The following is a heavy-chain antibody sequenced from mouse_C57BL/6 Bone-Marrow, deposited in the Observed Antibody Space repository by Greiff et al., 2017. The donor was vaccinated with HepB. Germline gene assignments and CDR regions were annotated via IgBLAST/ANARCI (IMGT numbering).Heavy chain of an antibody. J-gene: IGHJ4*01. D-gene: IGHD1-1*01. CDR2: IDPSDSYT. Sequence: VQLQQPGAELVMPGASVKLSCKASGYTFTSYWMHWVKQRPGQGLEWIGEIDPSDSYTNYNQKFKGKSTLTEDKSSSTAYMQLSSLTSEDSAVYYCARGGSSYAMDYWGQGTSVTVSS. CDR3: ARGGSSYAMDY. V-gene: IGHV1-69*01. CDR1: GYTFTSYW.